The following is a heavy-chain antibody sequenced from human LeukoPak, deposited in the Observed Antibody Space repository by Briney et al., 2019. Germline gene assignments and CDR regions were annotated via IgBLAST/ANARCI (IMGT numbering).Heavy chain of an antibody. CDR2: ISYSGST. V-gene: IGHV4-59*01. CDR3: ARDRRPDSSGYTYWGYAFDI. J-gene: IGHJ3*02. D-gene: IGHD3-22*01. CDR1: GGSISSYY. Sequence: SETLSLTCTVSGGSISSYYWTWIRQPPGKGLEWIGFISYSGSTNYNPSLKSRVTISVDTSKNQFSLKLSSVTAADTAVYYCARDRRPDSSGYTYWGYAFDIWGQGTMVTVSS.